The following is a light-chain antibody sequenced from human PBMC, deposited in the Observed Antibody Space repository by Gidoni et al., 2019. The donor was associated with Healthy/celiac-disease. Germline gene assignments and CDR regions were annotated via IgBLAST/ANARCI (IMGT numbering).Light chain of an antibody. Sequence: IVLTQSPGPLSLSPGERATLSCRASQSGSSSYLAWYQQKPGQAPRLRIYGASSRATGIPDRFSGSGSGTDFTLTISRLEPEDFAVYYCQQYGSSPRTFGQXTKVEIK. V-gene: IGKV3-20*01. J-gene: IGKJ1*01. CDR3: QQYGSSPRT. CDR2: GAS. CDR1: QSGSSSY.